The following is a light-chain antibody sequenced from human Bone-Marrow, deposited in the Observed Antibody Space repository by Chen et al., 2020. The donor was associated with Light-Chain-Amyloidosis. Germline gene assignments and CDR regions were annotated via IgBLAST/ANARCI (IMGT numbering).Light chain of an antibody. Sequence: QSALTQPASVSASPGQSITISCTGTSSDVGGDNHVSWYQQHPDKAPKLMIYEVTNRPSWVPSRFSGSRTYDTASLTISGLQTEDEAEYFCSSYTITNALVFGSGTKVTVL. CDR3: SSYTITNALV. V-gene: IGLV2-14*01. J-gene: IGLJ1*01. CDR1: SSDVGGDNH. CDR2: EVT.